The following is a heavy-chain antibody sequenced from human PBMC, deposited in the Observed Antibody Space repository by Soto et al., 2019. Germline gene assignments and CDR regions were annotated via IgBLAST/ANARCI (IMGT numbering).Heavy chain of an antibody. D-gene: IGHD6-19*01. CDR3: ARGKYSSGWCFDY. V-gene: IGHV3-33*01. CDR2: IWYDGSSK. CDR1: GFTFSSYG. Sequence: QVQLVESGGGVVQPGRSLRLSCAASGFTFSSYGMHWVRQAPGKGLEWVAVIWYDGSSKYYADSVKGRFTISRDNSKNTLYLQMNSLRAEDTAVYYCARGKYSSGWCFDYWGQGTLDTVSS. J-gene: IGHJ4*02.